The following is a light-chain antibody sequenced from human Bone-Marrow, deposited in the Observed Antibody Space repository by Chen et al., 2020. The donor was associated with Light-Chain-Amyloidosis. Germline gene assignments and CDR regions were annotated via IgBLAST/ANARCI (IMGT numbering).Light chain of an antibody. CDR3: LFSYNGTWV. CDR1: TGTVTSGHF. Sequence: VVVTQEPSLTVFSVSPCILTCGSSTGTVTSGHFPYWFQPNPGQAPRTLIYNTNNKHSWTPARFSGSLLGGKAALTLSGAQPEDEAEYFCLFSYNGTWVFVGGTELTVL. V-gene: IGLV7-46*01. J-gene: IGLJ3*02. CDR2: NTN.